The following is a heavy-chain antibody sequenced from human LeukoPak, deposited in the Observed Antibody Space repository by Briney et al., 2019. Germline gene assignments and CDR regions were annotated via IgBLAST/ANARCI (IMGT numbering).Heavy chain of an antibody. J-gene: IGHJ6*02. CDR1: GGTFSSYA. V-gene: IGHV1-69*04. CDR2: IIPILGIA. D-gene: IGHD2/OR15-2a*01. Sequence: SVKVSCKASGGTFSSYAISWVRQAPGQGLEWMGRIIPILGIANYAQKFRGRVTITADKSTSTAYMELSSLRSEDTAVYYCARDRTTAALNQRDYGMDVWGQGTTVTVSS. CDR3: ARDRTTAALNQRDYGMDV.